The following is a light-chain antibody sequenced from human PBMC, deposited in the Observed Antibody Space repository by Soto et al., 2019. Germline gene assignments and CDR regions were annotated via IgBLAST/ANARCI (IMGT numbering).Light chain of an antibody. CDR3: SSYTSSDTYV. Sequence: QSALTQPASVSGSPGQSITISCTGTSSDVGNYNYVSWHQHHPGEAPKLMINDVSNRPSGVSSRFSGSKSGNTASLTISGLQAEDEADYYCSSYTSSDTYVFGTGTKVTVL. CDR1: SSDVGNYNY. CDR2: DVS. J-gene: IGLJ1*01. V-gene: IGLV2-14*03.